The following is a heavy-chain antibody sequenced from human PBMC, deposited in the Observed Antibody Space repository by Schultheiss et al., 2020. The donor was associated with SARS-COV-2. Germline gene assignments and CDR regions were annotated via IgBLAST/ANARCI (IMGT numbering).Heavy chain of an antibody. Sequence: GESLKISCAASGFSFRSYGINWVRQAPGKGLEWILYIGSSSGSIYYADSVQGRFTISRDDARNSLYLQMSSLTAEDTAVYYCARARYSTSPDYWGQGTLVTVSS. CDR2: IGSSSGSI. CDR1: GFSFRSYG. V-gene: IGHV3-48*01. J-gene: IGHJ4*02. CDR3: ARARYSTSPDY. D-gene: IGHD6-13*01.